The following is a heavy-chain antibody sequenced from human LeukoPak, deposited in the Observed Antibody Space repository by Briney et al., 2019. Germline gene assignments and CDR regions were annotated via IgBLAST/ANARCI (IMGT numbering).Heavy chain of an antibody. J-gene: IGHJ4*01. CDR1: GYIFTNYY. Sequence: ASVKVSCKTSGYIFTNYYIHWVRQAPGQGLECMGIINPNGGSASYAQEFQGRVTMTRDTSTSTVYMEVSSLRSEDTAVYYCARGSSYARGSGFDYWGQEPWSASPQ. V-gene: IGHV1-46*01. D-gene: IGHD2-2*01. CDR3: ARGSSYARGSGFDY. CDR2: INPNGGSA.